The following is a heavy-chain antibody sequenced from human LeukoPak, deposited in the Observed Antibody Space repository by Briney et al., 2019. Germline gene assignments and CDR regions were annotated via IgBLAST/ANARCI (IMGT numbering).Heavy chain of an antibody. V-gene: IGHV4-34*01. CDR3: ARAFQGYYYGSGSYYNGWFDP. CDR2: INHSGSN. D-gene: IGHD3-10*01. J-gene: IGHJ5*02. Sequence: SETLSLTCAVYGGSFSGYYWSWIRQPPGKGLEWIGEINHSGSNNYNPSLKSRVTISVDTSKNHFSLKLSSVTAADTAVYYCARAFQGYYYGSGSYYNGWFDPWGQGTLVTVSS. CDR1: GGSFSGYY.